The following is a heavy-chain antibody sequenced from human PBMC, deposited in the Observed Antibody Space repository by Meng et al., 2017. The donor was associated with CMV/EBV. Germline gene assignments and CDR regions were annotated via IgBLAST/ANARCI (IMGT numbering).Heavy chain of an antibody. V-gene: IGHV3-23*01. Sequence: GGPLRLSCAASGFTFSSYAMSWVRQAPGKGLEWVSAISGSGGSTYYADSVKGRFTISRDNSKNTLYLQMNSLRAEDTAVYYCAKDHIRTPAEYFQHWGQGTLVTVSS. J-gene: IGHJ1*01. CDR3: AKDHIRTPAEYFQH. CDR2: ISGSGGST. CDR1: GFTFSSYA. D-gene: IGHD2-21*01.